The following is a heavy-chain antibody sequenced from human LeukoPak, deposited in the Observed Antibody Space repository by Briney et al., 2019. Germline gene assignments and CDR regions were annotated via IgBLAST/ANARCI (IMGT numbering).Heavy chain of an antibody. Sequence: GGSLRLSCAASGFTFSSYSMNWVRQAPGKGLEWVSYISSSSSTIYYADSVKGRFTISRDNAKNSLYLQMNSLRAEDTAVYYCARGQSRVKGLDAFDIWGQGTMVTVSS. V-gene: IGHV3-48*01. D-gene: IGHD3-22*01. CDR3: ARGQSRVKGLDAFDI. J-gene: IGHJ3*02. CDR2: ISSSSSTI. CDR1: GFTFSSYS.